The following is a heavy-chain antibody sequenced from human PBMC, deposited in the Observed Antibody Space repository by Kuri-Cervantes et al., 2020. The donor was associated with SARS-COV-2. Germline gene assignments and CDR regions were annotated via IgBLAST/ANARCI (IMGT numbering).Heavy chain of an antibody. D-gene: IGHD2-2*01. CDR1: GGSFSGYY. V-gene: IGHV4-34*01. CDR3: ARHRPTSGYFQH. J-gene: IGHJ1*01. CDR2: INLSGST. Sequence: GSLRLSCAVYGGSFSGYYWSWIRQRPGKGLERIGEINLSGSTNYNPSLKSRVTISVDTSKNQFSLKLSSVTAADTAVYYCARHRPTSGYFQHWGQGTLVTVSS.